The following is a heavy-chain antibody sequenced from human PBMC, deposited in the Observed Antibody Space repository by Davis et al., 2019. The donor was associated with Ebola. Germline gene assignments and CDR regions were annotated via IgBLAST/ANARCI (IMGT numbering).Heavy chain of an antibody. D-gene: IGHD3-22*01. V-gene: IGHV4-39*07. Sequence: MPSETLSLTCTVSGGAISSGGYYWSWIRQPPGKGLEWIGEINHSGSTNYNPSLKSRVTISVDTSKNQFSLKLSSVTAADTAVYYCARSITMIVVGWFDYWGQGTLVTVSS. CDR3: ARSITMIVVGWFDY. CDR1: GGAISSGGYY. J-gene: IGHJ4*02. CDR2: INHSGST.